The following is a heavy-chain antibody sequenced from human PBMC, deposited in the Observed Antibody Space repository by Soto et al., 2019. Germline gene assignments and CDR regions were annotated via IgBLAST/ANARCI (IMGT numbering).Heavy chain of an antibody. V-gene: IGHV1-69*06. CDR1: GSTVSRYA. CDR2: IIPVLGKT. CDR3: GGQYCNRGATCNTYFNGVHL. D-gene: IGHD2-21*01. J-gene: IGHJ6*02. Sequence: QVHLVQSGGEVKKPGCSVKVSCRASGSTVSRYAVSWVRQAPGQGREWMGVIIPVLGKTTYAEKFQGRLTITEDKPTGTVYMDLTGLRSEDTAMYYCGGQYCNRGATCNTYFNGVHLWGQGTAVSVSS.